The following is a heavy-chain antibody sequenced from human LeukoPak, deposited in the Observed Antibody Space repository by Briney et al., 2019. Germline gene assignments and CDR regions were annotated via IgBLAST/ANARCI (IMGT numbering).Heavy chain of an antibody. CDR3: ARVFYPNWFDP. Sequence: PSETLSLTCTVSGGSISSYYWSWIRQPPGKGLEWIGYIYYSGSTNYNPSLKSRVTISVVTSKNQFSLKLSSVTAADTAVYYCARVFYPNWFDPWGQGTLVTVSS. CDR1: GGSISSYY. CDR2: IYYSGST. J-gene: IGHJ5*02. V-gene: IGHV4-59*01. D-gene: IGHD2/OR15-2a*01.